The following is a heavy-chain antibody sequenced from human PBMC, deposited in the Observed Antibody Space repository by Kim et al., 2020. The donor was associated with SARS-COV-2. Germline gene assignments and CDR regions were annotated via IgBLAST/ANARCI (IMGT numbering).Heavy chain of an antibody. CDR1: GFTFDDYA. CDR3: AKDMLGSSWYGNIDY. J-gene: IGHJ4*02. Sequence: GGSLRLSCAASGFTFDDYAMHWVRQAPGKGLEWVSGISWNSGSIGYADSVKGRFTISRDNAKNSLYLQMNSLRAEDTALYYCAKDMLGSSWYGNIDYWGQGTLVTVSS. V-gene: IGHV3-9*01. CDR2: ISWNSGSI. D-gene: IGHD6-13*01.